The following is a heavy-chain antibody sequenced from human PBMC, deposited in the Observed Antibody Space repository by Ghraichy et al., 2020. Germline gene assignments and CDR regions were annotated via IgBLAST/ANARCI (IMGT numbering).Heavy chain of an antibody. CDR3: ARGMEYCSGGSCYGGMDV. CDR2: INPNSGGT. D-gene: IGHD2-15*01. V-gene: IGHV1-2*02. Sequence: ASVKVSCKASVYTFTGYYMHWVRQAPGQGLEWMGWINPNSGGTNYAQKFQGRVTMTRDTSISTAYMELSRLRSDDTAVYYCARGMEYCSGGSCYGGMDVWGQGSTVTVSS. J-gene: IGHJ6*02. CDR1: VYTFTGYY.